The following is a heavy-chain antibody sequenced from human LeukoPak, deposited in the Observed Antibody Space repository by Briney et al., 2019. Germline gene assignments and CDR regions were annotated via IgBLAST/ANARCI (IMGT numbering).Heavy chain of an antibody. CDR3: ARDWDY. CDR2: MNTTGST. V-gene: IGHV4-61*09. J-gene: IGHJ4*02. CDR1: GDSISIGSYY. Sequence: SETLSLTCTASGDSISIGSYYWSWIRQPAGKGLEWIGHMNTTGSTKYNPSLKSRVTISVDTSNNQFSLKLSSVTAADTAVYYCARDWDYWGQGTLVTVSS.